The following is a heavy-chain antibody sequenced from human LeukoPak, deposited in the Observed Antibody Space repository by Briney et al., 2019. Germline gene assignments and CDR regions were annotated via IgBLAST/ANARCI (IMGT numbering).Heavy chain of an antibody. CDR1: GFTFSNYS. CDR3: AKGSNDWSGPTGVFDY. J-gene: IGHJ4*02. Sequence: GGSLRLSCAASGFTFSNYSMSWVRQAPGKGLEWVSGISGRDGSTYFADSVKGRFTISRDNSKNTLYLQMNSLRVEDTAVYYCAKGSNDWSGPTGVFDYWGQGTLVTGSS. CDR2: ISGRDGST. D-gene: IGHD6-19*01. V-gene: IGHV3-23*01.